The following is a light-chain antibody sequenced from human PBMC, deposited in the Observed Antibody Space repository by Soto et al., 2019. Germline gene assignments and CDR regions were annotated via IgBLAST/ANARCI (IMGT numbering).Light chain of an antibody. J-gene: IGKJ4*01. Sequence: DIQMTQSPSTLSASVVAIVSITFLASQSISNWLAWYQQKPGRAPKLLIYAASTLQSGVPSRFSGSESGTDFTLTISSLQPEDFASYYCQQLNSYPLTFGGGTKVDI. V-gene: IGKV1-5*01. CDR1: QSISNW. CDR2: AAS. CDR3: QQLNSYPLT.